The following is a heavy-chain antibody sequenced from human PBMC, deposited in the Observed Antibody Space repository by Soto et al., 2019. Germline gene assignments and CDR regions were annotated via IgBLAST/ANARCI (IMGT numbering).Heavy chain of an antibody. D-gene: IGHD1-7*01. Sequence: EVQLLESGGGLVQPGGSLRLSCVASGFTFSSYAMSWVRQAPGKGLEWVSAISGSGGSTYYADSVKGRLTISRDKSKNTLYLQMNSLRAEDTAVYYCAKEPAPYNWNYGFDYWGQGTLVTVSS. CDR2: ISGSGGST. CDR3: AKEPAPYNWNYGFDY. CDR1: GFTFSSYA. V-gene: IGHV3-23*01. J-gene: IGHJ4*02.